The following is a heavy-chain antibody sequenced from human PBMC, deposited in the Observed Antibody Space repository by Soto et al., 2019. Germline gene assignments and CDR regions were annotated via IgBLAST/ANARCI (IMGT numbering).Heavy chain of an antibody. CDR3: ARGRFWSGYYRGYFDY. J-gene: IGHJ4*02. V-gene: IGHV4-34*01. CDR2: INHSGST. CDR1: GGSFSGYY. D-gene: IGHD3-3*01. Sequence: SETLSLTCAVYGGSFSGYYWSWIRQHPGKGLEWIGEINHSGSTNYNPSLKSRVTISVDTSKNQFSLKLSSVTAADTAVYYCARGRFWSGYYRGYFDYWGQGTLVTVSS.